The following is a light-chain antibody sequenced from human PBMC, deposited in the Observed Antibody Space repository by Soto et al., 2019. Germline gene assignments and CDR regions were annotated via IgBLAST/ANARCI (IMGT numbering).Light chain of an antibody. CDR3: CSYAGNRYV. CDR1: ASNVGTYKL. J-gene: IGLJ1*01. Sequence: QSALTQPASVSGSPGQSITISSTGTASNVGTYKLVSWYQQHPGKAPELMIYEDNKRPAGISSRFSGSKSGNTASLAISGLQAEDEADYYCCSYAGNRYVFGTGTKLTVL. CDR2: EDN. V-gene: IGLV2-23*01.